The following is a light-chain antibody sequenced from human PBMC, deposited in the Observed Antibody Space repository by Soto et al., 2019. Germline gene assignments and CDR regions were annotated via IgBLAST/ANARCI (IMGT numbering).Light chain of an antibody. Sequence: EIVLTQSPGTLSLSPGERATLSCRASQSVSSNYLAWYQQKPGQTPRLLISGASSRATGIPDRFSGSGSGTDFTLTISRLEPEDCAVYYCQKYGSSPYTFGQGNKLEIK. CDR1: QSVSSNY. J-gene: IGKJ2*01. V-gene: IGKV3-20*01. CDR3: QKYGSSPYT. CDR2: GAS.